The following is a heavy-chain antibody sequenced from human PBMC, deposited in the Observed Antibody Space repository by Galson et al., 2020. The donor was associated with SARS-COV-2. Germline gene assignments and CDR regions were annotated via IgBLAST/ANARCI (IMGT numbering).Heavy chain of an antibody. J-gene: IGHJ4*02. CDR1: GFTFISYA. Sequence: GGSLRLSCAASGFTFISYAMHWVRQAPGKGLEWVAVISYDGTNKYYAESVRGRFTVSRDNSKNTLYLQMNSLRAEDTAVYYCARGGYSGIYPRTDYFDSWGQGTLVTVSS. V-gene: IGHV3-30*01. D-gene: IGHD1-26*01. CDR3: ARGGYSGIYPRTDYFDS. CDR2: ISYDGTNK.